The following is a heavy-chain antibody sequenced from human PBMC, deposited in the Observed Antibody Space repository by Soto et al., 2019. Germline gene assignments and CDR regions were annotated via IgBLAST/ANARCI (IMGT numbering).Heavy chain of an antibody. D-gene: IGHD3-10*01. CDR3: ATRGNYYGSGSLTR. J-gene: IGHJ4*02. CDR2: VFYSGST. Sequence: QLQLQESGPGLLKPSETLSLTCTVSAGSISSNSYYWGWIRQPPGEGLEWIGSVFYSGSTDYNPSLKRLVTISADTSRNQFSLKLSSVTAADTAVYYCATRGNYYGSGSLTRWGQGTLVTVSS. CDR1: AGSISSNSYY. V-gene: IGHV4-39*01.